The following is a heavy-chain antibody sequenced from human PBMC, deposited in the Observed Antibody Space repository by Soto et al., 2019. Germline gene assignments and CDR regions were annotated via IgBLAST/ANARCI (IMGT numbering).Heavy chain of an antibody. CDR1: GFTFNSYA. J-gene: IGHJ4*02. CDR3: AKDLVYYYDSSGYYGYTG. D-gene: IGHD3-22*01. CDR2: ISGSGSA. Sequence: EVPLLESGGGLVQPGGSLRLSCAASGFTFNSYAMSWVRQAPGKGLEWVSSISGSGSAYYAGSVKGRFTISRDNSKNTLYLQMNSLRAEDTAVYYCAKDLVYYYDSSGYYGYTGWGQGTLVTVSS. V-gene: IGHV3-23*01.